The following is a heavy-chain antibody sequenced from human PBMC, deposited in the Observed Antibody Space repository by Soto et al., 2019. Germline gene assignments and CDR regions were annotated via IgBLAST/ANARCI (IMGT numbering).Heavy chain of an antibody. D-gene: IGHD3-16*01. V-gene: IGHV1-69*13. CDR2: IIPIFGTA. CDR1: GGTFSSYA. CDR3: ARYPRGTFGGVSAFDI. Sequence: SVKVSCKASGGTFSSYAISWVRQAPGQGLEWMGGIIPIFGTANYAQKFQGRVTITADESTSTAYMELSSLRSEGTAVYYCARYPRGTFGGVSAFDIWGQGTMVTVSS. J-gene: IGHJ3*02.